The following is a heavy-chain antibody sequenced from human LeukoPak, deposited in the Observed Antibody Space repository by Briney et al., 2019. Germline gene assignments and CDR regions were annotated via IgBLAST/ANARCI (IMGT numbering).Heavy chain of an antibody. J-gene: IGHJ5*02. Sequence: ASVKVSCKASGYTFTGYYMHWVRQAPGQGIEWMGWINPNSGGTNYAQKFQGRVTMTRDTSISTAYMELSRLRSDDTAVYYCARARAPNYYDSSGPRGWFDPWGQGTLVTVSS. CDR2: INPNSGGT. D-gene: IGHD3-22*01. CDR3: ARARAPNYYDSSGPRGWFDP. V-gene: IGHV1-2*02. CDR1: GYTFTGYY.